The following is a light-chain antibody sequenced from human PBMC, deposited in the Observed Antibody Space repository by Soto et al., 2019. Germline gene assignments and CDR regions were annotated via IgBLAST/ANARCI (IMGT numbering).Light chain of an antibody. V-gene: IGKV1-5*01. J-gene: IGKJ1*01. CDR1: QSISSW. Sequence: DITMSQSPSTLSAYVEDRVTITCRASQSISSWLAWYQQKPGKAPKLLIYDASSLESGVPSRFSGSGSGTEFTLTISSLQPDDFATYYCQQYNSYWTFGQGTKVDIK. CDR3: QQYNSYWT. CDR2: DAS.